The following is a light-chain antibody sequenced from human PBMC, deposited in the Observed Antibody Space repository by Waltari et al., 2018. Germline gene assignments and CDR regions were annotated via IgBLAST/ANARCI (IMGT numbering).Light chain of an antibody. J-gene: IGLJ3*02. Sequence: SSELTQDPAVSVALGQTVRITCQGDSLRNYYATWYQQKPGQAPILVIYDKNNRPSGIPDRFSGSTPGNAASWTRTGAQGDDEADYYCNARDSSGNLVVFGGGTKLTVL. V-gene: IGLV3-19*01. CDR1: SLRNYY. CDR3: NARDSSGNLVV. CDR2: DKN.